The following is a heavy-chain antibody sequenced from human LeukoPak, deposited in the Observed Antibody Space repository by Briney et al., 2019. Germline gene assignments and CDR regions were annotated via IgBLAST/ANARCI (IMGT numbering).Heavy chain of an antibody. CDR2: IYYSGST. Sequence: SETLSLTCTVSGGSISSSSYYWGWLRQPPGKGLEWIGRIYYSGSTYYNPSLKSRVTISVDTSKNQFSLKLSSVTAADTAVYYCARHFRSGGWSTVIDYWGQGTLVTVSS. D-gene: IGHD3-3*01. J-gene: IGHJ4*02. CDR3: ARHFRSGGWSTVIDY. CDR1: GGSISSSSYY. V-gene: IGHV4-39*01.